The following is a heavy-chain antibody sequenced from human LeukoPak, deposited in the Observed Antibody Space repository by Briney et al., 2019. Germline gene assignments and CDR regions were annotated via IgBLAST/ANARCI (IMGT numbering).Heavy chain of an antibody. J-gene: IGHJ5*02. D-gene: IGHD1-26*01. CDR3: ARGMWDPTDVFDP. CDR1: GGSFSGYY. Sequence: SETLSLTCAVYGGSFSGYYWSWIRQPPGKGLEWIGEINHSGSTNYNPSLKSRVTISVDTSKNQFSLKLSSVTAADTAVYYCARGMWDPTDVFDPWGQGTLVTVSS. CDR2: INHSGST. V-gene: IGHV4-34*01.